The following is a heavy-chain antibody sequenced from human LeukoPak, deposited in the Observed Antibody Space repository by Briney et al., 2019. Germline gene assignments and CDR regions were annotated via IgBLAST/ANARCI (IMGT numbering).Heavy chain of an antibody. D-gene: IGHD2-8*01. CDR1: GDSINRRSYY. CDR2: ISFGGDT. V-gene: IGHV4-39*01. CDR3: ARHANGVCDY. J-gene: IGHJ4*02. Sequence: PSESLSLTCSVSGDSINRRSYYWAWIRQPPGKGLEWIGSISFGGDTDHNPSLRSRVTITEDMSKNHFSLRLTSVTAADTAVYYCARHANGVCDYWGQGTLVSVSS.